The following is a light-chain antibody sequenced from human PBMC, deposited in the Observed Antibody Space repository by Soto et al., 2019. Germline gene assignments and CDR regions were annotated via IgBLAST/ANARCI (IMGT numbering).Light chain of an antibody. CDR2: GAS. Sequence: EIVLTQSPGTLSLSPGERATLSCRASQSVSSSYLAWYQQKPGQAPRLLISGASSRATGIPDRFSGSGSGTDFTLTISRLEPEDFEVYYCQQYGSSPKTFGQGTKVEIK. CDR3: QQYGSSPKT. V-gene: IGKV3-20*01. CDR1: QSVSSSY. J-gene: IGKJ1*01.